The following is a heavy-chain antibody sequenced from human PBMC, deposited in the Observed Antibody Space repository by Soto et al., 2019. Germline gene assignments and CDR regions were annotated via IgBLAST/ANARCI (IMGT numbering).Heavy chain of an antibody. CDR1: GFTFSSYG. Sequence: PGGSLRLSCAASGFTFSSYGMHWVRQAPGKGLEWVAVISYDGSNKYYADSVKGRFTISRDNSKNTLYLQMNSLRAEDKAVYYYAKEASRFSGANNWAVPWWQRT. CDR3: AKEASRFSGANNWAVP. V-gene: IGHV3-30*18. J-gene: IGHJ5*02. D-gene: IGHD1-26*01. CDR2: ISYDGSNK.